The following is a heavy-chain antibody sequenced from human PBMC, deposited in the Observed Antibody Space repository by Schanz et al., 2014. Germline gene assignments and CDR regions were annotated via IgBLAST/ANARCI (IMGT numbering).Heavy chain of an antibody. CDR1: GFTVSSHW. Sequence: EVQLVESGGGLVQPGGSLRLSCAASGFTVSSHWMTWVRQAPGKGLEWVANIKQDGSEKYYVDSVKGRFTISRDNAKNSRYLQMNSLRAEDTAVYYCARDGGRDGYNLAFDVWGQGTLVTVSS. CDR3: ARDGGRDGYNLAFDV. D-gene: IGHD5-12*01. V-gene: IGHV3-7*01. J-gene: IGHJ3*01. CDR2: IKQDGSEK.